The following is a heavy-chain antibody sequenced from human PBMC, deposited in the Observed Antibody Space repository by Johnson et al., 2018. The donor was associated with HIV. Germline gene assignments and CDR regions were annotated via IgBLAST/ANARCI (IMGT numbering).Heavy chain of an antibody. V-gene: IGHV3-30-3*01. CDR3: ARGALGSFDI. J-gene: IGHJ3*02. CDR1: GFTFSRYA. CDR2: ISYDGSNK. D-gene: IGHD3-10*01. Sequence: QVQLVESGGGVVQPGRSLRVSCAASGFTFSRYAMHWVRQAPGKGPEWVAVISYDGSNKYYADSVKGRFTISRDNAKNSLSLQMNSLRAEDTAVYYCARGALGSFDIWGQGTMVTVSA.